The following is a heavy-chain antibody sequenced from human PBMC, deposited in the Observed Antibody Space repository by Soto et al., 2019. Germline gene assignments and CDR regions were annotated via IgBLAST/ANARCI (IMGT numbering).Heavy chain of an antibody. J-gene: IGHJ6*02. V-gene: IGHV4-39*01. D-gene: IGHD4-4*01. Sequence: SETLSLTCTVSGGSISSSSYYWCWIRQPPGKGLEWIGSIYYSGSTYYNPSLKSRVTISVDTSKNQFSLKLSSVTAADTAVYYCLTTVTTSDFHPDYYYYGMDVWGQGTTVTVSS. CDR2: IYYSGST. CDR1: GGSISSSSYY. CDR3: LTTVTTSDFHPDYYYYGMDV.